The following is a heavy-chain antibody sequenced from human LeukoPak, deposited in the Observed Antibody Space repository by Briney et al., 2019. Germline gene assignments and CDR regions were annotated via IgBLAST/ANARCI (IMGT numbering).Heavy chain of an antibody. D-gene: IGHD6-13*01. J-gene: IGHJ4*02. CDR1: GFIFSKYW. CDR2: IKRDGSVI. Sequence: PGGSLRLSCAASGFIFSKYWMTWVRQAPGKGLEWVANIKRDGSVIHYVDSVKGRFTISRDNAKNSLYLQMDSLRAEDTAVYYCARDHIAAAGTDFDYWGQGTLVTVSS. V-gene: IGHV3-7*01. CDR3: ARDHIAAAGTDFDY.